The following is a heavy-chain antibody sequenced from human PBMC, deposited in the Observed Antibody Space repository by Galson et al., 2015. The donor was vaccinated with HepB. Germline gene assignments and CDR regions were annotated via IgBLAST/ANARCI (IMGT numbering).Heavy chain of an antibody. CDR1: GYTFTAYY. Sequence: SVKVSCKASGYTFTAYYLHWVRQAPGQGLEWMGRINPNSGATASAQNFQGRVTMTSDSSISTAYMELSRLISDDTAVYYCASTAAIRDYWGQGTLVTVSS. CDR3: ASTAAIRDY. CDR2: INPNSGAT. D-gene: IGHD2-2*01. J-gene: IGHJ4*02. V-gene: IGHV1-2*06.